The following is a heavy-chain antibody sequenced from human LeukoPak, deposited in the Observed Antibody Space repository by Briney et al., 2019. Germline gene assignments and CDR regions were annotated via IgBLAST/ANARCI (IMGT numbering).Heavy chain of an antibody. CDR1: GFTFSSYG. CDR2: IRYDGSNK. V-gene: IGHV3-30*02. Sequence: AGGSLRLSCAASGFTFSSYGMHWVRQAPGKGLEWVAFIRYDGSNKYYADSVKGRFTISRDNSKNTLYLQMNSLRAEDTAVYYCAKDTGKDIVVVPAAPRFDYWGQGTLVTVSS. CDR3: AKDTGKDIVVVPAAPRFDY. J-gene: IGHJ4*02. D-gene: IGHD2-2*01.